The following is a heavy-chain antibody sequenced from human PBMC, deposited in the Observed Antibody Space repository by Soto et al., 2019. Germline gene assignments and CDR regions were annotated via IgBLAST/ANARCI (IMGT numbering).Heavy chain of an antibody. CDR1: GFTFSSYS. Sequence: EVQLVESGGGLVKPGGSLRLSCAASGFTFSSYSMNWVRQAPGKGLEWVSSISSSSSYLYYADSVKGRFTISRDNAKNSLYLQMNSLRAEDTAVYYCARDMNGNYDFGSGYFDYWGQGTLVTVSS. CDR2: ISSSSSYL. D-gene: IGHD3-3*01. J-gene: IGHJ4*02. V-gene: IGHV3-21*01. CDR3: ARDMNGNYDFGSGYFDY.